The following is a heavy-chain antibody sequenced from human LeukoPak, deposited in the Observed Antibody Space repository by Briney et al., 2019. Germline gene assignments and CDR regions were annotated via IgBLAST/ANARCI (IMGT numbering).Heavy chain of an antibody. Sequence: GGSLRLSCAASGFTFSSYAMHWLRQAPGKGLEGVAVISYGGSNKYYADSVKGRFTISRDNSKNTLYLQMNILRAEDTAVYYCARSYYYDRKSGYFDYWGQGTLVTVSS. V-gene: IGHV3-30-3*01. CDR1: GFTFSSYA. CDR2: ISYGGSNK. J-gene: IGHJ4*02. CDR3: ARSYYYDRKSGYFDY. D-gene: IGHD3-22*01.